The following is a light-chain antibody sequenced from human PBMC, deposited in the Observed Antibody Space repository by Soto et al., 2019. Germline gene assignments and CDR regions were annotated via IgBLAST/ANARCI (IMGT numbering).Light chain of an antibody. J-gene: IGKJ1*01. CDR2: GAS. Sequence: ILMTQSTATLSASPGERATLSCRASQSVRSNLAWYQQKPGQAPRLLIYGASTRATGIPARFSGSGSGTEFTLSIGSLQSEDFAVYYCQQYNDWPPTFGQGTKVDIK. CDR3: QQYNDWPPT. CDR1: QSVRSN. V-gene: IGKV3-15*01.